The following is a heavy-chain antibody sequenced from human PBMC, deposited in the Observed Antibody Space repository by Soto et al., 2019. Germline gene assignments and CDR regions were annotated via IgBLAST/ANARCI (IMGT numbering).Heavy chain of an antibody. CDR3: FTDTRGS. Sequence: EVQLVESGGDLVKPGGSLRLSCAASGFTFYNAWLNWVRQAPGNGLEWVGRIKSKQDGETTDYAAPVKGRFTISRDDSINTLYLQMNSLKTDDTAVYYCFTDTRGSWGQGTLVTVSA. CDR2: IKSKQDGETT. J-gene: IGHJ5*02. V-gene: IGHV3-15*07. CDR1: GFTFYNAW. D-gene: IGHD3-3*01.